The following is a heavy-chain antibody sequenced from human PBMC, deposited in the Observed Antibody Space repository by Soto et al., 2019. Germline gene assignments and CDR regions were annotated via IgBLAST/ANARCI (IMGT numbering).Heavy chain of an antibody. V-gene: IGHV1-69*13. CDR1: GGTFSSYA. Sequence: ASVKVSCKASGGTFSSYAISWVRQAPGQRLEWMGGIIPIFGTANYAQKFQGRVTITADESTSTAYMELSSLRSEDTAVYYCARGRSYYDILTGYSKIYYYYGMDVWGQGTTVTVSS. J-gene: IGHJ6*02. CDR3: ARGRSYYDILTGYSKIYYYYGMDV. CDR2: IIPIFGTA. D-gene: IGHD3-9*01.